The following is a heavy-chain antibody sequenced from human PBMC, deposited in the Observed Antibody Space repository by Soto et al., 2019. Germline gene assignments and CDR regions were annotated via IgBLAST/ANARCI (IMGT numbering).Heavy chain of an antibody. V-gene: IGHV1-69*01. Sequence: QVQLVQSGAEVKKPGSSVKVSCKASGGTFSSYAISWVRQAPGQGLEWMGGIIPIFGTANYAQKFQGRVRITADESKSTAYMELSSLRSEDTAVYYCARVTPTPRYYYYYGMDVWGQGTTVTVSS. D-gene: IGHD4-17*01. CDR1: GGTFSSYA. J-gene: IGHJ6*02. CDR2: IIPIFGTA. CDR3: ARVTPTPRYYYYYGMDV.